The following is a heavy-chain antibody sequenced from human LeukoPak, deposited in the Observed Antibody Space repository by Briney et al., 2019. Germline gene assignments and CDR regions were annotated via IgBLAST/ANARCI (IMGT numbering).Heavy chain of an antibody. D-gene: IGHD3-9*01. V-gene: IGHV1-46*01. CDR2: INPSGGST. CDR3: ARHAAVAYFDILTEEDY. CDR1: GYAFTRYY. J-gene: IGHJ4*02. Sequence: GASVKVSCKASGYAFTRYYMHWVRQAPGQGLEWMGIINPSGGSTSYAQKFQGRVIMTRDMSTSTVYMEMSSLRSEDTAVYYCARHAAVAYFDILTEEDYWGQGTLVTVSS.